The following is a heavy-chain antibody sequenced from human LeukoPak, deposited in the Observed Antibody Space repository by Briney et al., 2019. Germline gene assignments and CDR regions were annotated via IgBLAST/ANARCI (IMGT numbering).Heavy chain of an antibody. CDR1: GFTFSSYS. J-gene: IGHJ5*02. V-gene: IGHV3-21*01. CDR2: ISSSSSYI. CDR3: ARFPYGPYNWFDP. Sequence: RGSLRLSCAASGFTFSSYSMNWVRQAPGKGLEWVSSISSSSSYIYYADSVKGRFTISRDNAKNSLYLQMNSLRAEDTAVYYCARFPYGPYNWFDPWGQGTLVTVSS. D-gene: IGHD3-16*01.